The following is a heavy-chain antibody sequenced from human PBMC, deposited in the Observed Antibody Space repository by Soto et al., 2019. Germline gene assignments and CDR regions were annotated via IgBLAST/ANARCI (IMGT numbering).Heavy chain of an antibody. CDR3: AKVGDDYSNYEDYFDY. Sequence: GGSLRLSCAASGFTLSSYAMSWVRQAPGKGLEWVSAISGSGGSTYYADSVKGRFTISRDNSKNTLYLQMNSLRAEDTAVYYCAKVGDDYSNYEDYFDYWGQGTLVTVSS. CDR2: ISGSGGST. CDR1: GFTLSSYA. V-gene: IGHV3-23*01. J-gene: IGHJ4*02. D-gene: IGHD4-4*01.